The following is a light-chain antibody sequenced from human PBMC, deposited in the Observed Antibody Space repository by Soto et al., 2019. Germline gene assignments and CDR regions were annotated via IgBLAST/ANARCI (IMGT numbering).Light chain of an antibody. V-gene: IGKV1-5*01. Sequence: DIHMTQSPSTLSASVGYIFTITCRASQSISTWLAWYQQKPGKAPKLLIYDASSLESGVPSRLRGSGYGTELTITISSMQTEDCAIYFCQQANSFTITFGQGTRLEIK. CDR2: DAS. J-gene: IGKJ5*01. CDR1: QSISTW. CDR3: QQANSFTIT.